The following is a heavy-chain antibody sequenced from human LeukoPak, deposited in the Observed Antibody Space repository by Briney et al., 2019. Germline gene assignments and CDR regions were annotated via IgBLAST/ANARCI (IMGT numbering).Heavy chain of an antibody. CDR1: GYSISSGYY. CDR3: ASMVRGVAGYYYYYYMDV. V-gene: IGHV4-38-2*02. J-gene: IGHJ6*03. D-gene: IGHD3-10*01. Sequence: PSETLSLTCTVSGYSISSGYYWGWIRQPPGKGLEWIGSIYHSGSTYYNPSLKSRVTISVDTSKNQFSLKLSSVTAADTAVYYCASMVRGVAGYYYYYYMDVWGKGTTVTVSS. CDR2: IYHSGST.